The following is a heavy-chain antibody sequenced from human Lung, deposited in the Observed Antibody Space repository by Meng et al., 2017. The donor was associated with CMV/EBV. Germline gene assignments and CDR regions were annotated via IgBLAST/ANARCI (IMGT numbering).Heavy chain of an antibody. D-gene: IGHD3-10*01. J-gene: IGHJ4*02. CDR1: GGTFSNYA. V-gene: IGHV1-69*04. Sequence: SCQASGGTFSNYAFIWVRQATGQGLEWMGRIIPITDTSNYAQKFLGRLTITADKSTTTAFMELSSLRSDDTAVYYCASVPLIRGPEDYWGQGTLVTAS. CDR3: ASVPLIRGPEDY. CDR2: IIPITDTS.